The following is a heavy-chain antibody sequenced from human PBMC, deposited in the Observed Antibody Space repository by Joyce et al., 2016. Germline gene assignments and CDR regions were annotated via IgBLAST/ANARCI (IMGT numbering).Heavy chain of an antibody. CDR1: GYAVISYY. CDR2: INPVGGGT. Sequence: QVQLVQSGAEVKKPGASVRASCKASGYAVISYYVHWVRQAPGKGRGWMGIINPVGGGTNYAQKFLGRVTLNRDTSTNTVYLDLGSLRSEDTAIYYCARALVPAAAFDFWGQGTLVTVSS. V-gene: IGHV1-46*01. J-gene: IGHJ4*02. CDR3: ARALVPAAAFDF. D-gene: IGHD2-2*01.